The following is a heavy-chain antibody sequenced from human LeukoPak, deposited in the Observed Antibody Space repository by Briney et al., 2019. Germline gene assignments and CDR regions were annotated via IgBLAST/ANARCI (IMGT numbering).Heavy chain of an antibody. V-gene: IGHV4-34*01. CDR3: AGVRITMVWGVIIRPPPGYFDY. D-gene: IGHD3-10*01. J-gene: IGHJ4*02. CDR1: GGSFSGYY. CDR2: INHSGST. Sequence: SETLSLTCAVYGGSFSGYYWSWIRQPPGKGLEWIGEINHSGSTNYNPSLKSRVTISVDTSKNQFSLKLSSVTAADTAVYYCAGVRITMVWGVIIRPPPGYFDYWGQGTLVTVSS.